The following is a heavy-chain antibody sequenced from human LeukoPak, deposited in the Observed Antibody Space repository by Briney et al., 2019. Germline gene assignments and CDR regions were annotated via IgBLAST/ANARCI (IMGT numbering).Heavy chain of an antibody. D-gene: IGHD6-25*01. V-gene: IGHV4-39*01. CDR3: ARHQAAWVGFYFDY. Sequence: PSETLSLTCTVSGGSISGSSYYWGWIRQPPGKGLEWIGSIYYSGSTYYNPSLKSRVTISVDTSKNQFSLKLSSVTAADTAVYYCARHQAAWVGFYFDYWGQGTLVTVSS. CDR2: IYYSGST. J-gene: IGHJ4*02. CDR1: GGSISGSSYY.